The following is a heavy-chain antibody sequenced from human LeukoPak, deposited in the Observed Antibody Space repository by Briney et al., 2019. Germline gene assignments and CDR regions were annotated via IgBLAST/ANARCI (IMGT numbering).Heavy chain of an antibody. J-gene: IGHJ6*02. CDR3: ASSLGTVTNYYYYGMDV. V-gene: IGHV1-2*02. CDR2: INPNSGGT. D-gene: IGHD4-17*01. Sequence: ASVKVSCKASGYTFTGYYMHWVRQAPGQGLEWMGWINPNSGGTNYAQKFQGRVTMTRDTSISTAYMELSRLRSDDTAVYYCASSLGTVTNYYYYGMDVWGQGTTVTVSS. CDR1: GYTFTGYY.